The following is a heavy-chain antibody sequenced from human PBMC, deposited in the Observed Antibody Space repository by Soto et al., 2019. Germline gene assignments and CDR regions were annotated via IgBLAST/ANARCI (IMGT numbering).Heavy chain of an antibody. CDR3: ARDHVGYCSSTSCSIRARAPVDY. D-gene: IGHD2-2*01. V-gene: IGHV3-23*01. CDR1: GFTFSSYA. CDR2: ISDSGGRT. Sequence: GGSLRLSCAASGFTFSSYAMNWVRQAPGKGLEWVSSISDSGGRTYYADSVKGRFTISRDNAKNSLYLQMNSLRAEDTAVYYCARDHVGYCSSTSCSIRARAPVDYWGQGTLVTVSS. J-gene: IGHJ4*02.